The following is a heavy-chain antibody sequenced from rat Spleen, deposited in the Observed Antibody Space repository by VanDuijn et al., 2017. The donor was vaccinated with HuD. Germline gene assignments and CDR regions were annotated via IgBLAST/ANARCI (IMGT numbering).Heavy chain of an antibody. J-gene: IGHJ3*01. CDR1: GFTFSSSG. D-gene: IGHD1-1*01. Sequence: EVQLVESGGGLVQPGRSLRLSCAASGFTFSSSGMHWIRQAPTKGLEWVASISPSAAYTYYRDSVKGRFTISRDNAKSTLYLQMDSLRSEDTATYYCAKGSYYSGDWFTYWGQGTLVTVSS. V-gene: IGHV5-19*01. CDR2: ISPSAAYT. CDR3: AKGSYYSGDWFTY.